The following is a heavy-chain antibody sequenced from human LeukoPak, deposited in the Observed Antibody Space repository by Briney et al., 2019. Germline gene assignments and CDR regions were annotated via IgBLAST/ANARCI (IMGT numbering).Heavy chain of an antibody. Sequence: GGSLRLSCAASGFTFSSYAMSWVRQAPGKGLEWVSAISGSGGSTYYADSVKGRFTISRDNSKNTLYLQMNSLRAEDTAVYYCAKVDTAMVTPLGVYWGQGALVTVSS. V-gene: IGHV3-23*01. CDR1: GFTFSSYA. CDR3: AKVDTAMVTPLGVY. D-gene: IGHD5-18*01. CDR2: ISGSGGST. J-gene: IGHJ4*02.